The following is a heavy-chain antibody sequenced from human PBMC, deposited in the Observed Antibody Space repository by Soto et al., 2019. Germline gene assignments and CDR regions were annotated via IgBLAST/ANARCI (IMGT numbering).Heavy chain of an antibody. CDR3: ARDPPTEGAFDI. V-gene: IGHV3-30-3*01. Sequence: GGSLRLSCAASGFTFSSYAMHWVRQAPGKGLEWVAVISYDGSNKYYADSVKGRFTISRDNSKNTLYLQMNSLRAEDTAVYYCARDPPTEGAFDIWGQGTMVTVSS. CDR1: GFTFSSYA. CDR2: ISYDGSNK. J-gene: IGHJ3*02.